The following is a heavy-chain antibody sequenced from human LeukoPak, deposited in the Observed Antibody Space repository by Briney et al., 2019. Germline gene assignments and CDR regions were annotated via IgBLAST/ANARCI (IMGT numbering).Heavy chain of an antibody. CDR1: GYTLTELS. D-gene: IGHD5-12*01. J-gene: IGHJ5*02. V-gene: IGHV1-24*01. Sequence: GASVKVSCKVSGYTLTELSMHWVRQAPGKGLEWMGGFDPEDGETIYAQKFQGRVTMTEDTSTDTAYMELSSLRSEDTAVYYCARTGSGYDLSFWFDPWGQGTLVTVSS. CDR3: ARTGSGYDLSFWFDP. CDR2: FDPEDGET.